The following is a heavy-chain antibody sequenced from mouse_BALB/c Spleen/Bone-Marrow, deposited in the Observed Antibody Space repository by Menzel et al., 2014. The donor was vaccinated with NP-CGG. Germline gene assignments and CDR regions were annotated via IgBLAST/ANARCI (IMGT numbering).Heavy chain of an antibody. CDR1: GYTFTDYA. J-gene: IGHJ3*01. CDR3: AREGGNFPWFAY. V-gene: IGHV1S137*01. Sequence: QVQLQQSGAELVRPGVSVKISCKGSGYTFTDYAMHWVKRSHAKSLEWIGVISTYYGDASYNQKFKGKATMTVDKSSSTAYMELARLTSEDSAIYYCAREGGNFPWFAYWGRGTLVTVSA. CDR2: ISTYYGDA. D-gene: IGHD2-1*01.